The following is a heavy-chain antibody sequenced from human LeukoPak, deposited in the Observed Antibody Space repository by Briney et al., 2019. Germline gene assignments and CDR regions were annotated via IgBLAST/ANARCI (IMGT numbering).Heavy chain of an antibody. V-gene: IGHV3-23*01. D-gene: IGHD3-16*01. CDR3: ARDGGRSFDY. CDR2: ISSSGDST. J-gene: IGHJ4*02. CDR1: GFTFSSYA. Sequence: PGGSLRLSCAASGFTFSSYAMSWVRQAPGKGLEWVSAISSSGDSTYYADSVKGRFTISRDNSKNTLYLQMNSLRAEDTAVYYCARDGGRSFDYWGQGTLVTVSS.